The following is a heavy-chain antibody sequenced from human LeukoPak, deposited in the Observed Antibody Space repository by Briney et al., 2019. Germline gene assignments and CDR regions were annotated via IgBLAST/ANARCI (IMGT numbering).Heavy chain of an antibody. Sequence: SETLSLTCTVSGGSISSGDYYWSWIRQPPGKGLEWIGYIYYSGSTYYNPSLKSRVTISVDTSKNQFSLKLSSVTAADTAVYYCARDQTYGSGSPYAFDIWGQGTMVTVSS. J-gene: IGHJ3*02. V-gene: IGHV4-30-4*01. D-gene: IGHD3-10*01. CDR1: GGSISSGDYY. CDR2: IYYSGST. CDR3: ARDQTYGSGSPYAFDI.